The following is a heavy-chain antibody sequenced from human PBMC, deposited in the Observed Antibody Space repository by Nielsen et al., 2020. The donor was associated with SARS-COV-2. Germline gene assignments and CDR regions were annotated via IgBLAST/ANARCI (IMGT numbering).Heavy chain of an antibody. CDR2: IDPIDSYT. J-gene: IGHJ5*02. D-gene: IGHD3-10*01. Sequence: GESLKTSRQGLGYRFTSYWISWVRQMPGNGLEWMGRIDPIDSYTNYSPPFQGHFTSPANKSISTAYLQWSSLKASDTPLYFCARHRRYYDGSGWAWGQGTLVTVSS. CDR1: GYRFTSYW. CDR3: ARHRRYYDGSGWA. V-gene: IGHV5-10-1*01.